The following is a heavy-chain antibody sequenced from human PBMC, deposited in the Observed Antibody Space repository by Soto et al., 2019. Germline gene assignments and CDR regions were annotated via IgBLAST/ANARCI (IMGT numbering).Heavy chain of an antibody. V-gene: IGHV1-69*13. CDR2: ITPIFGTP. CDR3: AREYNWNDVRFGMDV. CDR1: GGTFSSYA. Sequence: SVKVSCKASGGTFSSYAISWVRQAPGQGLEWMGGITPIFGTPNYAQKFQGRVTITADESTSTAYMELSSLRSEDTAIYFCAREYNWNDVRFGMDVWG. J-gene: IGHJ6*02. D-gene: IGHD1-20*01.